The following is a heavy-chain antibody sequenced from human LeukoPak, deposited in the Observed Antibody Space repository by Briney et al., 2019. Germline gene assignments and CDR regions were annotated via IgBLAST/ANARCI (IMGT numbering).Heavy chain of an antibody. J-gene: IGHJ4*02. CDR2: IYYSGST. CDR1: GGSISSYY. Sequence: SETLSLTCTVAGGSISSYYWSWIRQPPGKGLEWIGYIYYSGSTNYNPTLNGRLAISVDTSRNQFSLRLASVTAADTAVYYCARPGVRGVKAYYFDSWGQGILVTVSS. V-gene: IGHV4-59*01. CDR3: ARPGVRGVKAYYFDS. D-gene: IGHD3-10*01.